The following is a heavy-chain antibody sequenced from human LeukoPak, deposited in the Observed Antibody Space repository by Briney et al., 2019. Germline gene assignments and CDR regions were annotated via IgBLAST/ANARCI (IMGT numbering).Heavy chain of an antibody. V-gene: IGHV3-9*01. J-gene: IGHJ4*02. CDR2: ISWNSGSI. D-gene: IGHD5-24*01. CDR1: GFTFDDYA. CDR3: TTEGWLQYYFDY. Sequence: GGSLRLSCAASGFTFDDYAMHWVRQAPGKGLEWVSGISWNSGSIGYADSVKGRFTISRDNAKNSLYLQMNSLKTEDTAVYYCTTEGWLQYYFDYWGQGTLVTVSS.